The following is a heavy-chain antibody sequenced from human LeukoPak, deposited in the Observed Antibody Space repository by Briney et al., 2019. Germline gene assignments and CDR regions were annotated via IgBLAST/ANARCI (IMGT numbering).Heavy chain of an antibody. Sequence: GGSLRLSCAASGFSLSSYSMNWVRQAPGKGLEWISFISTTSSTIYYADSVKGRFTISRDNAKNSLYLQMNSLRAEDTAVYYFAKGGSKRPRGRYRVNDFDYWGQGTLVTISS. CDR1: GFSLSSYS. J-gene: IGHJ4*02. V-gene: IGHV3-48*01. CDR2: ISTTSSTI. CDR3: AKGGSKRPRGRYRVNDFDY. D-gene: IGHD3-16*02.